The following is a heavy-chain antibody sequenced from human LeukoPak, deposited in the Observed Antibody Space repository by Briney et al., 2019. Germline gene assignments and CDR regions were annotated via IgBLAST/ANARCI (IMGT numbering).Heavy chain of an antibody. CDR1: GGTFSSYA. D-gene: IGHD2/OR15-2a*01. CDR2: MNPNSGNT. Sequence: ASVKVSCKASGGTFSSYAISWVRQAPGQGLEWMGWMNPNSGNTGYAQKFQGRVTMTRNTSISTAYMELSSLRSEDTAVYYCARGFRHYDYWGQGTLVTVSS. CDR3: ARGFRHYDY. J-gene: IGHJ4*02. V-gene: IGHV1-8*02.